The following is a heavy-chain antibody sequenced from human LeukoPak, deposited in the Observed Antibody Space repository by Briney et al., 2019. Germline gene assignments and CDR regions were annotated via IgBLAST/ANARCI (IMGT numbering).Heavy chain of an antibody. CDR1: GGTFSSYA. J-gene: IGHJ4*02. D-gene: IGHD6-13*01. CDR2: IIPIFGTA. CDR3: ARGPHLSTSFDY. V-gene: IGHV1-69*13. Sequence: SVKVSCKASGGTFSSYAISWVRQAPGQGLEWMGGIIPIFGTANYAQKFQGRVTITADESTSTVYMELSSLRSEDTAVYYCARGPHLSTSFDYWGQGTLVTVSS.